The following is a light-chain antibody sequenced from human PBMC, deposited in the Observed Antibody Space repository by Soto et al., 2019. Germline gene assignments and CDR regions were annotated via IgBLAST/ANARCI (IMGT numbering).Light chain of an antibody. J-gene: IGLJ2*01. CDR1: KLGDKY. CDR3: QAWDSSTKV. V-gene: IGLV3-1*01. CDR2: QDS. Sequence: SYELTQPPSVSVSPGQTASITCSGDKLGDKYACWYQQKPGQSPVLVIDQDSKRSSGIPERFSGSNSGNTATLTISGTQAMDEADYYCQAWDSSTKVCGGGTTLTVL.